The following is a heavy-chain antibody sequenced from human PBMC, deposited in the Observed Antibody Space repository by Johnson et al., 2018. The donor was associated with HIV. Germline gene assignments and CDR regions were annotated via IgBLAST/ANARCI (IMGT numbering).Heavy chain of an antibody. CDR3: AKTRMGGILDAFDL. CDR1: GFTFHEYA. D-gene: IGHD3-10*01. Sequence: VQLVESGGGLVQPGRSLRLTCVGSGFTFHEYAMHWVRQIPGKGLEWVSGISWNSGSVDYVDSVKGRFTISRDNAKKSLFLQMNSLRAEDTAVFYCAKTRMGGILDAFDLWGQGTMVIVS. CDR2: ISWNSGSV. J-gene: IGHJ3*01. V-gene: IGHV3-9*01.